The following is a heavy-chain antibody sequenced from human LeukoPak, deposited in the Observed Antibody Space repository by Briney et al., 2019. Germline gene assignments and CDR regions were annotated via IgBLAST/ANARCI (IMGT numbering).Heavy chain of an antibody. CDR1: GGSISSSSHY. CDR3: ARQGGSGTFYVDY. J-gene: IGHJ4*02. CDR2: IYYKGST. Sequence: SETLSPTCSVSGGSISSSSHYWGWIRQPPGKGLEWIGTIYYKGSTYYNPSLKSRVTISVDTSKDQFSLKLTSVTAADTAVYYCARQGGSGTFYVDYWGQGTLVSVSS. D-gene: IGHD3-10*01. V-gene: IGHV4-39*01.